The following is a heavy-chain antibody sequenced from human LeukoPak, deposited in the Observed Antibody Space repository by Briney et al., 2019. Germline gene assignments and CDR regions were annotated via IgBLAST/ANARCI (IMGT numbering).Heavy chain of an antibody. D-gene: IGHD6-19*01. Sequence: GGSLRLSCAASGFTFSSYSVNWVRQAPGKGLEWVSYISSSSSTIYYADSVKGRFTISRDNSKNTLYLQMNSLRAEDTAVYYCARFPLAGSFDYWGQGTLVTVSS. CDR1: GFTFSSYS. CDR3: ARFPLAGSFDY. CDR2: ISSSSSTI. V-gene: IGHV3-48*01. J-gene: IGHJ4*02.